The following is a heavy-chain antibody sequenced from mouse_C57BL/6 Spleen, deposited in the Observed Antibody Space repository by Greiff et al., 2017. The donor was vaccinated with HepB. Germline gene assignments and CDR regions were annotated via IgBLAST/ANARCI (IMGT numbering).Heavy chain of an antibody. CDR2: INPSNGGT. CDR1: GYTFTSYW. J-gene: IGHJ1*03. Sequence: VQLQESGTELVKPGASVKLSCKASGYTFTSYWMHWVKQRPGQGLEWIGNINPSNGGTNYNEKFKSKATLTVDKSSSTAYMQLSSLTSEDSAVYYFARLKGLRYWYFDVWGTGTTVNVSS. V-gene: IGHV1-53*01. CDR3: ARLKGLRYWYFDV. D-gene: IGHD1-1*01.